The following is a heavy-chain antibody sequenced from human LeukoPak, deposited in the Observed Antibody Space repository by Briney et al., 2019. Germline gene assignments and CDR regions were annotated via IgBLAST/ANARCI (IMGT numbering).Heavy chain of an antibody. J-gene: IGHJ4*02. CDR2: IRNKANSYTT. V-gene: IGHV3-72*01. CDR3: ANILGIFDY. D-gene: IGHD7-27*01. Sequence: GRIRNKANSYTTEYAASVKGRFTISRDDSKNSLYLQMNSLKAEDTAVYYCANILGIFDYWGQGTLVTVSS.